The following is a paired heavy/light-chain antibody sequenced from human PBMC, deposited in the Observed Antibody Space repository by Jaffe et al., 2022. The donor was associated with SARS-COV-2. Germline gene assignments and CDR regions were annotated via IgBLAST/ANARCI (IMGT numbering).Light chain of an antibody. J-gene: IGKJ1*01. CDR1: QSVLYSSNNKNY. Sequence: DIVMTQSPDSLAVSLGERATINCKSSQSVLYSSNNKNYLAWYQQKPGQPPKLLIYWASARESGVPDRFSGSGSGTDFTLTISSLQAEDVAVYYCQQYYSTPPWTFGQGTKVEIK. V-gene: IGKV4-1*01. CDR3: QQYYSTPPWT. CDR2: WAS.
Heavy chain of an antibody. CDR1: GGTLSSYT. J-gene: IGHJ5*02. CDR2: IIPMVGIV. V-gene: IGHV1-69*02. D-gene: IGHD6-19*01. CDR3: ARANRFSGWYDH. Sequence: QVQLVQSGAEVKKPGSSVKVSCKASGGTLSSYTITWVRQAPGQGLEWMGRIIPMVGIVNYAQKFQGRVTITADKSTTSVYLGLSSLRSEDTAVYYCARANRFSGWYDHWGQGTLVTVSS.